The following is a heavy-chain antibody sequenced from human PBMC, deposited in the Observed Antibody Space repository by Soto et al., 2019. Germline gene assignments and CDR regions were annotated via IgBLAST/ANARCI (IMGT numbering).Heavy chain of an antibody. V-gene: IGHV3-21*01. Sequence: PEGSLRLSCPASGFTFSSYSIMWVRQAPGKGLEWVSSISSSSSYIYYADSGKGRFTISRDNAKNSLYLQMNSLRAEDAAVYYCAREYSLRTYYFDYWGQGTLVTVSS. CDR3: AREYSLRTYYFDY. CDR1: GFTFSSYS. CDR2: ISSSSSYI. J-gene: IGHJ4*02. D-gene: IGHD5-18*01.